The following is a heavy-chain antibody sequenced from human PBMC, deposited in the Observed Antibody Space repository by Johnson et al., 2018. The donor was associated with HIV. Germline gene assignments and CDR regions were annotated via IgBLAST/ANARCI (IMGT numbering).Heavy chain of an antibody. Sequence: VQLVESGGGVVQPGRSLRLSCAASGFTFSSYAMHWVRQAPGKGLEWVSAIYSGGSTYYADSVKGRFTISRDNSKNTLYLQMNSLRAEDTAVYYCARDGGGREAFDIWGQGTMVTVSS. CDR3: ARDGGGREAFDI. CDR1: GFTFSSYA. D-gene: IGHD3-16*01. V-gene: IGHV3-66*01. CDR2: IYSGGST. J-gene: IGHJ3*02.